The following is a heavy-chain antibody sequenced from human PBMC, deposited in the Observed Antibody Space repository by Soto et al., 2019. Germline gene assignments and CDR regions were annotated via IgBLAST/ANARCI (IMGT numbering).Heavy chain of an antibody. CDR2: IIPIFGTA. D-gene: IGHD7-27*01. CDR3: ASHWGQTKRYYYYGMDV. CDR1: GGTFSSYA. Sequence: QVQLVQSGAEVKKRGSSVKVSCKASGGTFSSYAISWVRQAPGQGLEWMGGIIPIFGTADYAQNFQGRVTITADESTSTAYMELSSLRSEDTAVYYCASHWGQTKRYYYYGMDVWGHGTTVTVYS. J-gene: IGHJ6*02. V-gene: IGHV1-69*12.